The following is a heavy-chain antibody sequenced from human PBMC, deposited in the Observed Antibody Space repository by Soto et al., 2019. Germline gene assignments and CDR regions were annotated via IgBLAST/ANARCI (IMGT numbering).Heavy chain of an antibody. V-gene: IGHV4-31*03. CDR2: IYYSGST. J-gene: IGHJ4*02. Sequence: QVQLQESGPGLVKPSQTLSLTCTVSGGSISRGGYYWSCIRQHPGKGLEWIGYIYYSGSTYYNPSLKSRFTIAVKPSKNQFSLKLSFVTAAHTAVYYCARSPGIWGQGTLVTVSS. CDR3: ARSPGI. CDR1: GGSISRGGYY.